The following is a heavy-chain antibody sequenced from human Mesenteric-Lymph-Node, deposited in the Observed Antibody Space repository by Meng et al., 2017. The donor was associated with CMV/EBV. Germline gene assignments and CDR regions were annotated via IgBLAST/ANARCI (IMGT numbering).Heavy chain of an antibody. CDR2: ISSSGSAI. J-gene: IGHJ4*02. CDR3: ARDAGSGWIDS. Sequence: GGSLRLSCAASGFTFSSYSMNWVRQAPGKGLEWVSYISSSGSAIYYADSVKGRFAFSRDNAKNSLYLHMNSLRVEDTAVYYCARDAGSGWIDSWGQGTLVTVSS. CDR1: GFTFSSYS. V-gene: IGHV3-48*04. D-gene: IGHD6-19*01.